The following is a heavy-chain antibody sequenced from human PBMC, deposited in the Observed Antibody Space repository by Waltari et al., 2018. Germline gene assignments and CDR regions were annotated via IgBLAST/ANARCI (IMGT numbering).Heavy chain of an antibody. Sequence: QLQLQESGPGLVKPSETLSLTCTVSGGSISSRSYYWGWTRKPPGKGLEWIGSIYYSGSTYYNPSLKSRVTISVDTSKNQFSLKLSSVTAADTAVYYCAREGRGVIIRQDAFDIWGQGTMVTVSS. J-gene: IGHJ3*02. CDR3: AREGRGVIIRQDAFDI. CDR2: IYYSGST. CDR1: GGSISSRSYY. V-gene: IGHV4-39*07. D-gene: IGHD3-10*01.